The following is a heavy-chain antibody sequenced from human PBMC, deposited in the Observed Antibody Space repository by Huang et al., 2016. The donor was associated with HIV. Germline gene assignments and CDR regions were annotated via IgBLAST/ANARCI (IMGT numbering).Heavy chain of an antibody. D-gene: IGHD2-2*01. Sequence: QVQLVQSGAEVKKPGSSVKVSCKASGGSFSNHVFSWVRQGPGQGLEWREGIIPILGTTNYAQKCQGRVTITADEATGTAYLELSSLRSEDTAVYFCARESNIVVVPHTIKFFDYWGQGTLVTVSS. J-gene: IGHJ4*02. CDR1: GGSFSNHV. CDR3: ARESNIVVVPHTIKFFDY. CDR2: IIPILGTT. V-gene: IGHV1-69*01.